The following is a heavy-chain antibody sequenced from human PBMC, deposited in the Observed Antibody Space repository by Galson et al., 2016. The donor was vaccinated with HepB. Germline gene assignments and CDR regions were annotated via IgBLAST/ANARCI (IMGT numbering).Heavy chain of an antibody. CDR2: IDQSARER. Sequence: SLRLSCAASGFSLSSYWMSWVRQAPGKGLEWVASIDQSARERDYVESVKGRLTISRDNAKNALYLQMNSLRVEDTAVYHCVRKRYYYENKKGWFDLWGQGALVTVSS. CDR1: GFSLSSYW. CDR3: VRKRYYYENKKGWFDL. D-gene: IGHD3-22*01. J-gene: IGHJ5*02. V-gene: IGHV3-7*03.